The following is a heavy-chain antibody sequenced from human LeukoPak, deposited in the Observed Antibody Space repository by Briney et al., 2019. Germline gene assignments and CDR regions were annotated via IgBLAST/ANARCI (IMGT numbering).Heavy chain of an antibody. D-gene: IGHD3-22*01. CDR3: AKDSVYYDSSGCNY. CDR1: GLTFSSYG. CDR2: ISYDGSNK. V-gene: IGHV3-30*18. J-gene: IGHJ4*02. Sequence: GRSLRLSCAASGLTFSSYGMHWVRQAPGKGLEWVAVISYDGSNKYYADSVKGRFTISRDNSKNTLYLQMNSLRAEDTAVYYCAKDSVYYDSSGCNYWGQGTLVTVSS.